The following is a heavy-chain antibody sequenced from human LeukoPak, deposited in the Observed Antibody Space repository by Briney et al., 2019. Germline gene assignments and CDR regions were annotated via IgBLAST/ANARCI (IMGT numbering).Heavy chain of an antibody. V-gene: IGHV1-2*02. CDR3: ARSSSARYYYYGMDV. CDR2: INPNSGGT. J-gene: IGHJ6*02. D-gene: IGHD6-19*01. CDR1: GYTFTGYY. Sequence: ASVKVSCKASGYTFTGYYTHWVRQAPGQGLEWMGWINPNSGGTNYAQKFQGRVTMTRDTSISTAYMELSRLRSDDTAVYYCARSSSARYYYYGMDVWGQGTTVTVSS.